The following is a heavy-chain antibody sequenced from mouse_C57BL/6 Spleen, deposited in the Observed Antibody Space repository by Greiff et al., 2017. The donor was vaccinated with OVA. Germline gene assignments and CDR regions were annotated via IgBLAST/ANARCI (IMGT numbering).Heavy chain of an antibody. D-gene: IGHD2-5*01. Sequence: QVQLQQPGAELVKPGASVKMSCKASGYTFTSYWITWVKQRPGQGLEWIGDIYPGSGSTNYNEKFKSKATLTVDTSSSTAYMQLSSLTSEDSAVYYCATSSYSNYGFAYWGQGTLVTVSA. CDR3: ATSSYSNYGFAY. V-gene: IGHV1-55*01. CDR2: IYPGSGST. CDR1: GYTFTSYW. J-gene: IGHJ3*01.